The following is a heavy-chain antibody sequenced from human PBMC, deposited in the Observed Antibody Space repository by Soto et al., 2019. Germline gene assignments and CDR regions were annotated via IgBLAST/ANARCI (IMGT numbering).Heavy chain of an antibody. J-gene: IGHJ4*02. CDR1: GFTFSSYT. V-gene: IGHV3-30-3*01. CDR3: ARDGYCSGGSCTHFDY. CDR2: ISYDGSNK. Sequence: GGSLRLSCAASGFTFSSYTMHWVRQAPGKGLEWVAVISYDGSNKYYADSVKGRFTISRDNSKNTLYVQMNSLRTEDTAVYYCARDGYCSGGSCTHFDYWGQGTLVTVSS. D-gene: IGHD2-15*01.